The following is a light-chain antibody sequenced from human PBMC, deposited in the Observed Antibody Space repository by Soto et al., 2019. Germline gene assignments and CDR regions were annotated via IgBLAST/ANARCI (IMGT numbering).Light chain of an antibody. Sequence: QRALKSAASGSGFPGRALPISCTRTSSDVGSYNLVSWYQQHPGKAPKLMIYEGSKRPSGVSNRFSGSKSGNTASLTISGLQAEDEADYYCCSYAGSSTYVFGTGTKVTVL. CDR3: CSYAGSSTYV. CDR1: SSDVGSYNL. CDR2: EGS. V-gene: IGLV2-23*01. J-gene: IGLJ1*01.